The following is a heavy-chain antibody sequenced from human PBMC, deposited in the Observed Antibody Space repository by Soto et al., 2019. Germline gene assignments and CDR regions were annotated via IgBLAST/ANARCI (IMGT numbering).Heavy chain of an antibody. CDR3: ARDPLWGTAMVLWYFDL. D-gene: IGHD5-18*01. J-gene: IGHJ2*01. CDR2: ISYDGSNK. V-gene: IGHV3-30-3*01. Sequence: QVQLVESGGGVVQPGRSLRLSCAASGFTFSSYAMHWVRQAPGKGLEWVAVISYDGSNKYYADSVKGRFTISRDNSKNTRYLQMIGLRAEDTAVYYCARDPLWGTAMVLWYFDLWGRGTLVTVSS. CDR1: GFTFSSYA.